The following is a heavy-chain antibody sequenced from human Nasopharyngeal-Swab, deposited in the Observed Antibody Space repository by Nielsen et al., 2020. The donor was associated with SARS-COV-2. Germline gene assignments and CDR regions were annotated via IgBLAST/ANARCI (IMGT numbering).Heavy chain of an antibody. J-gene: IGHJ4*02. V-gene: IGHV3-30-3*01. CDR1: GFTFSSYA. CDR3: AICRVFRLADYFDY. D-gene: IGHD3-9*01. Sequence: GESLKISCAASGFTFSSYAMHWVRQAPGKGLEWVAVISYDGSNKYYADSVKGRFTISRDNSKNTLYLQMNSLRAEDTAVYYCAICRVFRLADYFDYWGQGTLVTVSS. CDR2: ISYDGSNK.